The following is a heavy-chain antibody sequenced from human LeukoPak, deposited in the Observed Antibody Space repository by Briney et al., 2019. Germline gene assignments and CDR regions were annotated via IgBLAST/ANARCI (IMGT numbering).Heavy chain of an antibody. Sequence: PSETLSLTCTVSGGSVSSGTYFWTWVRQPPGKELEWIGHIHYSVTTNYNPSLKSRVTMSLDTSKNQFSLKLTSVTAADTAIYFCARWGTYWGQGILVTVSS. CDR1: GGSVSSGTYF. D-gene: IGHD7-27*01. CDR3: ARWGTY. V-gene: IGHV4-61*01. CDR2: IHYSVTT. J-gene: IGHJ4*02.